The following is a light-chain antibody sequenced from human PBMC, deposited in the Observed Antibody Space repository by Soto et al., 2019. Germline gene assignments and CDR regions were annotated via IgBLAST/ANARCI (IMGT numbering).Light chain of an antibody. CDR3: QQRSNWPT. CDR1: QSVSNY. CDR2: DAS. J-gene: IGKJ3*01. Sequence: EIVLTQSPATLSLSPGERATLSCRASQSVSNYLAWYQQKPCKAPRLLIYDASNRATGIQARFSGSGSGTDFTLTISSLEPEDFEVYYCQQRSNWPTFGPGTKVDI. V-gene: IGKV3-11*01.